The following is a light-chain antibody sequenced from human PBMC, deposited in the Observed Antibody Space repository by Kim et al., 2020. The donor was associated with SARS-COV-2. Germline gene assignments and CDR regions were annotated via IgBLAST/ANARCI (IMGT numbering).Light chain of an antibody. J-gene: IGLJ2*01. Sequence: SVKLTCTLCSGHPTYAIAWHQQQPEKGPRYLMKLNSYGNHNKGDGIPDRFSGASSGPERYLIISSLRSEDEADYYCQTWGTGIRVFGGGTQLTVL. V-gene: IGLV4-69*01. CDR2: LNSYGNH. CDR1: SGHPTYA. CDR3: QTWGTGIRV.